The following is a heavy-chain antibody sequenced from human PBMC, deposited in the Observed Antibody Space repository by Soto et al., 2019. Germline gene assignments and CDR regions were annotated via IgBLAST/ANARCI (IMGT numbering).Heavy chain of an antibody. CDR2: IIPIFGTA. J-gene: IGHJ6*02. CDR3: ARSTVVNYYYYGMDV. D-gene: IGHD2-15*01. Sequence: GASVKVSCKASGGTFSSYAISWVRQAPGQGLEWMGGIIPIFGTANYAQKFQGRVTITADESTSTAYMELSSLRSEDTAVYYCARSTVVNYYYYGMDVWGQGTTVTVSS. CDR1: GGTFSSYA. V-gene: IGHV1-69*13.